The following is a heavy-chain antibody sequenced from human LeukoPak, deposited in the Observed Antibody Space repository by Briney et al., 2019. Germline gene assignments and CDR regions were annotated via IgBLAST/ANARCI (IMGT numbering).Heavy chain of an antibody. D-gene: IGHD1-7*01. CDR1: GGSISSSSYY. CDR2: IYYSGST. Sequence: PSGTLSLTCTVSGGSISSSSYYWGWIRQPPGKGLEWIGSIYYSGSTYYNPSLKSRVTISVDTSKNQFSLKLSSVTAADTAVYYCARHDVGIDGITGTQLDYWGQGTLVTVSS. V-gene: IGHV4-39*01. J-gene: IGHJ4*02. CDR3: ARHDVGIDGITGTQLDY.